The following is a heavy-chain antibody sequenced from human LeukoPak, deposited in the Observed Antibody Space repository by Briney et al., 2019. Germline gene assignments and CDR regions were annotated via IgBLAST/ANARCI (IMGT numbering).Heavy chain of an antibody. Sequence: PGGSLRLSCAASGFTFTSYAMSWVRQAPGKGLEWVSAISGRGGSTYYADSVKGRFTISRDNSKNTLYLQMNSLRAEDTAVYYCAKSRQWLVGGYYFDYWGQGTLVTVSS. V-gene: IGHV3-23*01. CDR2: ISGRGGST. D-gene: IGHD6-19*01. J-gene: IGHJ4*02. CDR1: GFTFTSYA. CDR3: AKSRQWLVGGYYFDY.